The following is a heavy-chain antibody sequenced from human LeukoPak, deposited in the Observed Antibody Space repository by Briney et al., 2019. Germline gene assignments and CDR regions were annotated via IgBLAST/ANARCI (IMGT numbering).Heavy chain of an antibody. CDR2: ITNSGNSK. CDR3: AKHSGYDYVSYYYYGMDV. D-gene: IGHD5-12*01. J-gene: IGHJ6*02. V-gene: IGHV3-48*01. CDR1: EFTFSSYS. Sequence: GGSLRLSCAASEFTFSSYSMNWVRQAPGKGLEWVSYITNSGNSKSYADSVKGRFTISRDNTKNTLYLQMNSLRAEDTAVYYCAKHSGYDYVSYYYYGMDVWGQGTTVTVSS.